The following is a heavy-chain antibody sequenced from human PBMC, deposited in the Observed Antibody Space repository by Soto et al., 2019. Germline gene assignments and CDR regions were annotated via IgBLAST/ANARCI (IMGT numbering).Heavy chain of an antibody. J-gene: IGHJ4*02. D-gene: IGHD6-19*01. CDR1: GGSISSYY. CDR3: ARQFGYSSGWFEDYFDY. Sequence: SETLSLTCTVSGGSISSYYWSWIRQPPGKGLEWIGYIYYSGSTNYNPSLKSRVTISVDTSKNQFSLKLSSVTAADTAVYYCARQFGYSSGWFEDYFDYWGQGTLVTVSS. CDR2: IYYSGST. V-gene: IGHV4-59*08.